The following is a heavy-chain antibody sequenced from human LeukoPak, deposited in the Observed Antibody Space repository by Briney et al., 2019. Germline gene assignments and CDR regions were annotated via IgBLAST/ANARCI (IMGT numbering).Heavy chain of an antibody. CDR3: ARDWSGYVDY. V-gene: IGHV3-21*01. J-gene: IGHJ4*02. D-gene: IGHD3-3*01. Sequence: PGRSLRLSCAASGFTFSSYSMNWVRQAPGKGLEWVSSISSSSSYIYYADSVKGRFTISRDNAKNSLYLQMNSLRAEDTAVYYCARDWSGYVDYWGQGTLVTVSS. CDR1: GFTFSSYS. CDR2: ISSSSSYI.